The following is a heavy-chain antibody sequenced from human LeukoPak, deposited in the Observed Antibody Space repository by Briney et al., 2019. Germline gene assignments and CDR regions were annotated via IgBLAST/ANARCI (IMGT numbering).Heavy chain of an antibody. D-gene: IGHD1-26*01. CDR2: ISGSGGST. V-gene: IGHV3-23*01. J-gene: IGHJ4*02. Sequence: GRSLRLSCAASGFTFSSYAMSWVRQAPGKGLEWVSAISGSGGSTYYADSVKGRFTISRDNSKNTLYLQMNSLRAEDTAVYYCATQKAVWELLDFDYWGQGTLVTVSS. CDR1: GFTFSSYA. CDR3: ATQKAVWELLDFDY.